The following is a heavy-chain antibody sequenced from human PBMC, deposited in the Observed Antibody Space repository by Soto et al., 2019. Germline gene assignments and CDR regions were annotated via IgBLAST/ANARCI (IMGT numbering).Heavy chain of an antibody. D-gene: IGHD6-13*01. V-gene: IGHV1-24*01. J-gene: IGHJ4*02. CDR3: ATDVIAAAGYYFDY. CDR1: GGTFSSYA. Sequence: ASVKVSCKASGGTFSSYAISWVRQAPGQGLEWMGGFDPEDGETIYAQKFQGRVTMTEDTSTDTAYMELSSLRSEDTAVYYCATDVIAAAGYYFDYWGQGTLVTVSS. CDR2: FDPEDGET.